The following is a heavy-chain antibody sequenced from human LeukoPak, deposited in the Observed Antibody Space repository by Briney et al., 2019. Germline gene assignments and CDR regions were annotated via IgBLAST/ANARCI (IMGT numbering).Heavy chain of an antibody. J-gene: IGHJ4*02. CDR3: VCVVRTETTSRGLEY. CDR1: GITFSSYS. Sequence: GGSLRLSCAASGITFSSYSMDWVRQAPGKGLEWVGRTRNKANGYTTDYSASVKGRFTISRDDSKDSVYLQMNSLKTEDTAVYYCVCVVRTETTSRGLEYWGQGTLVTVSS. CDR2: TRNKANGYTT. D-gene: IGHD2-21*02. V-gene: IGHV3-72*01.